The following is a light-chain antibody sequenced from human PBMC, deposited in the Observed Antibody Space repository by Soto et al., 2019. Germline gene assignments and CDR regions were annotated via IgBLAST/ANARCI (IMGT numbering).Light chain of an antibody. CDR3: QQYHTWVT. CDR1: QNVDKW. Sequence: DIQMTQSPSTLSASVGDRVTITCRASQNVDKWLAWYQQKPGKAPKLLIYDASTLESGVPSRFSGGRSGTDFTLTVSSLQPDDFASYYCQQYHTWVTFGQGTKVDFK. CDR2: DAS. V-gene: IGKV1-5*01. J-gene: IGKJ1*01.